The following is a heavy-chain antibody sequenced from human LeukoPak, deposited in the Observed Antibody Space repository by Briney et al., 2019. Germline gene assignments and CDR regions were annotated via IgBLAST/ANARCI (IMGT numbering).Heavy chain of an antibody. CDR3: ARDQGSMIVVRPTNWFFDL. V-gene: IGHV3-7*01. Sequence: QPGGSLRLSCAASGFTFSNYWMSWVRQAPGKGLEWLANINQDGSEIYYVDSVKGRFTISRDNGKNSLYLQINSLRADDTAVYYCARDQGSMIVVRPTNWFFDLWGRGTLVTVSS. J-gene: IGHJ2*01. D-gene: IGHD3-22*01. CDR2: INQDGSEI. CDR1: GFTFSNYW.